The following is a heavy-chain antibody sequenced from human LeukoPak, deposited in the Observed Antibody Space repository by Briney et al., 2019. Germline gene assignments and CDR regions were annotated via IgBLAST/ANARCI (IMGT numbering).Heavy chain of an antibody. V-gene: IGHV1-2*06. CDR1: GYSFTGYY. Sequence: ASVKVSCKASGYSFTGYYMHWVRQAPGQGLEWMGRINPNSGGTNYAQKFQGRVTMTRDTSISTAYMELSRLRSDDTAVYYRARESSAAGIDYWGQGTLVTVSS. D-gene: IGHD6-13*01. CDR3: ARESSAAGIDY. J-gene: IGHJ4*02. CDR2: INPNSGGT.